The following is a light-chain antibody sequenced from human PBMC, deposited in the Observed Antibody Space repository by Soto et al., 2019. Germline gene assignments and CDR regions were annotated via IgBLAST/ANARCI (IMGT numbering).Light chain of an antibody. CDR2: GAS. J-gene: IGKJ1*01. Sequence: ETVITQSPYTLSVSPGERATLSCRASQSVRTSLAWYQQKPGQAPRLLIYGASTRATDIPPRFSGSGSGTEFTLAIDSLQSEDFAVYYCQQCNTFWTFGQGTKVDIK. V-gene: IGKV3-15*01. CDR1: QSVRTS. CDR3: QQCNTFWT.